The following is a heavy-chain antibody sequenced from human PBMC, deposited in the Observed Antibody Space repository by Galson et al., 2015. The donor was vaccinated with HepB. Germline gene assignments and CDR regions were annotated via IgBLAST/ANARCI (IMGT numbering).Heavy chain of an antibody. CDR3: GRRIGGHDACEI. V-gene: IGHV3-7*01. D-gene: IGHD4-23*01. J-gene: IGHJ3*02. CDR2: IKQDGSEK. Sequence: SLRLSCAASGFPFSHHWMTWVRQAPGKGLEWVASIKQDGSEKYYVDSVKGRFTISRDNGKNSVFLEMISLRAEDTAVYYCGRRIGGHDACEIWDQGSVVIVSS. CDR1: GFPFSHHW.